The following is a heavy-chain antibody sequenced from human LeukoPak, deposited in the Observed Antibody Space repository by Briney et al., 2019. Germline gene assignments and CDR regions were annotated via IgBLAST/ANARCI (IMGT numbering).Heavy chain of an antibody. CDR2: INIDGRST. D-gene: IGHD3-10*01. CDR3: ATEVPGSYYFDY. CDR1: GFTFSSYW. J-gene: IGHJ4*02. Sequence: GGSLRLSCAASGFTFSSYWMHWVRQAPEKGLVWVSRINIDGRSTTYADSVKGRFTISRDNAKNTLYLQMNSLRAEDTAVYYCATEVPGSYYFDYWGQGTLATVSA. V-gene: IGHV3-74*01.